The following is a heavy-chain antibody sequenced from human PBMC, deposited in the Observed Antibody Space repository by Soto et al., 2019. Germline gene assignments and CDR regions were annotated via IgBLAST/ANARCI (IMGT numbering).Heavy chain of an antibody. CDR3: ARHGRGSGWLTFDY. CDR2: IYYSGTT. V-gene: IGHV4-59*08. CDR1: GGSISSNY. D-gene: IGHD6-19*01. J-gene: IGHJ4*02. Sequence: SETLSLTCTVSGGSISSNYWSWIRQPPGKGLEWIGYIYYSGTTNYNPSLKSRVTISVDTSKNQFSLKLTSVTAADTAMYYCARHGRGSGWLTFDYWGQGTLVTVSS.